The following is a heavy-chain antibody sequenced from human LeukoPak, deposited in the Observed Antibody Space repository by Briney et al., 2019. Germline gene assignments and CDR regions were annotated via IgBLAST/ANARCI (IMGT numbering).Heavy chain of an antibody. CDR1: GYTFMNYD. CDR3: ARALSWTTESYYYMDV. CDR2: MNPKSLNT. Sequence: PVPTVKVSCKTSGYTFMNYDINWVRQATGQGLEWMGWMNPKSLNTGYRQEFQGRVTMNRNTSISTAYMELSNLRSEDTAVYYCARALSWTTESYYYMDVWGKGTTVGDSS. J-gene: IGHJ6*03. V-gene: IGHV1-8*02. D-gene: IGHD3/OR15-3a*01.